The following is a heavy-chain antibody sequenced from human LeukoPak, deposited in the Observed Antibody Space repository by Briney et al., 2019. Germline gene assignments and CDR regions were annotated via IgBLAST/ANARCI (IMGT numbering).Heavy chain of an antibody. CDR1: GFTFDDYA. CDR2: ISWNSGSI. J-gene: IGHJ3*02. D-gene: IGHD3-22*01. CDR3: AVLGDYYDSSGYYPPGGDAFDI. V-gene: IGHV3-9*01. Sequence: GRSLRLSCAASGFTFDDYATHWVRQAPGKGLEWVSGISWNSGSIGYADSVKGRFTISRDNAKNSLYLQMNSLRAEDTALYYCAVLGDYYDSSGYYPPGGDAFDIWGQGTMVTVSS.